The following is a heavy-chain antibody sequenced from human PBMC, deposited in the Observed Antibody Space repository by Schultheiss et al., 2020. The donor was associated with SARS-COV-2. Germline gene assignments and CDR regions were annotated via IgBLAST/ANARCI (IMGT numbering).Heavy chain of an antibody. CDR3: ARGPNDYRDSTGLSSVYDY. CDR2: ISAYNGDT. Sequence: ASVKVSCKASGYTFTGHYMHWVRQAPGQGLEWMGWISAYNGDTKYAQKVQGRVTMTKDTSTSTAYMELRSLRSADTAVYYCARGPNDYRDSTGLSSVYDYWGQGILVTVSS. J-gene: IGHJ4*02. V-gene: IGHV1-18*04. CDR1: GYTFTGHY. D-gene: IGHD5-12*01.